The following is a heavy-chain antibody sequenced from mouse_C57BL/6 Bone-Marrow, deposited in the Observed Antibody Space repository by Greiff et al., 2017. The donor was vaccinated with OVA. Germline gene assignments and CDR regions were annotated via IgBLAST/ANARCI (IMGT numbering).Heavy chain of an antibody. CDR3: ARLRTLGLDY. CDR2: INPSTGGT. V-gene: IGHV1-42*01. J-gene: IGHJ2*01. CDR1: GYSFTGYY. Sequence: EVMLVESGPELVKPGASVKISCKASGYSFTGYYMNWVKQSPEKSLEWIGEINPSTGGTTYNQKFKAKATLTVDKSSSTAYMQLKSLTSEDSAVYYCARLRTLGLDYWGQGTTLTVSS. D-gene: IGHD4-1*01.